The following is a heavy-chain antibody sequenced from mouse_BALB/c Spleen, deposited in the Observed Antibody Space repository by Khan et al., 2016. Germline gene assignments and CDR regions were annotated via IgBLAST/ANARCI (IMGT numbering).Heavy chain of an antibody. J-gene: IGHJ1*01. CDR3: ARTYGNYGYFDV. D-gene: IGHD2-1*01. V-gene: IGHV5-4*02. CDR2: ISDSGSYT. CDR1: GFTFSDYY. Sequence: EVELVESGGGLVKPGGSLKLSCAASGFTFSDYYMYWVRQTPEKRLEWVATISDSGSYTYYPDSVKGRFTISRDNAKTNLYLQMSSPKTEDTAMCYCARTYGNYGYFDVWGAGTTVTVSS.